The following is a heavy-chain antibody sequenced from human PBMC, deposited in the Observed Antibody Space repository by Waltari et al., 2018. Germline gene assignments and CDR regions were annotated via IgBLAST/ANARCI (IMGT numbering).Heavy chain of an antibody. J-gene: IGHJ4*02. V-gene: IGHV3-7*01. CDR2: IKQDGSEK. D-gene: IGHD2-15*01. CDR1: GFTFSSYW. CDR3: ARKRWFYYFDY. Sequence: EVQLVESGGGLVQPGGSLRLSCAASGFTFSSYWLSWVRQAPGKGLEWVANIKQDGSEKYYVDSVKGRFTISRDNAKNSLYLQMNSLRAEDTAVYYCARKRWFYYFDYWGQGTLVTVSS.